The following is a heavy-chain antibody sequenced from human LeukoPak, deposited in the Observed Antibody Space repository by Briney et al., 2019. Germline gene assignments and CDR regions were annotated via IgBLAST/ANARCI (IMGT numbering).Heavy chain of an antibody. CDR1: GFTFSSYA. V-gene: IGHV3-23*01. CDR3: AKDLGEVSAGEIDY. CDR2: ISGSGGST. Sequence: GGSLRLSCAASGFTFSSYAMSWVRQAPGKGLEWVSAISGSGGSTYYADSVKGRFTISRDNSKNTLYLQMNSLRAEDTAVYYCAKDLGEVSAGEIDYWGQGTLVTVSS. D-gene: IGHD1-26*01. J-gene: IGHJ4*02.